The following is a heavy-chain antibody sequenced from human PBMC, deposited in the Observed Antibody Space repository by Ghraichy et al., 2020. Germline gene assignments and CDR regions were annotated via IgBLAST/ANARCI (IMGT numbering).Heavy chain of an antibody. Sequence: SETLSLTCTVSGGSINSDLFYWGWIRQSAGTGLQWIGSITKGGTTYYNPSLQSRVTVSIDTSTNQFSLRLTSVTAADTAVYYCARHSDRGQGEDGFHIWGQGTMVSVSS. D-gene: IGHD3-16*01. CDR2: ITKGGTT. CDR3: ARHSDRGQGEDGFHI. CDR1: GGSINSDLFY. J-gene: IGHJ3*02. V-gene: IGHV4-39*01.